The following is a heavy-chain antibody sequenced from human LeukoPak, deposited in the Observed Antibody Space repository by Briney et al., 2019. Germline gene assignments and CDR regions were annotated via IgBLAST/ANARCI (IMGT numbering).Heavy chain of an antibody. CDR3: TRGMLRQPPDY. CDR2: INYKGGPT. J-gene: IGHJ4*02. CDR1: GFILSSFS. D-gene: IGHD3-10*02. Sequence: PGGSLLLSCAAAGFILSSFSMHWGRQSPGRGLEYVSAINYKGGPTYYADSVKGRFTISRDNSKNTLYLQMNSLRVEDTAIYYCTRGMLRQPPDYWGQGMLVTVSS. V-gene: IGHV3-64*02.